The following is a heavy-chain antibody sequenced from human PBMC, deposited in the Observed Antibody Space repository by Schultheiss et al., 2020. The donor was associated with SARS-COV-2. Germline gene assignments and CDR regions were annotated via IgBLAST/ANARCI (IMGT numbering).Heavy chain of an antibody. V-gene: IGHV1-2*02. J-gene: IGHJ6*02. CDR1: GYTFTGYY. CDR2: INPNSGDT. Sequence: ASVKVSCKASGYTFTGYYMHWVRQAPGQGLEWMGWINPNSGDTNYAQKVQGRVTLTTDTSTSTAYMELRSLRSDDTAVYYCARDPCYDFWRGYFVDSGMDVWGQGTTVTVSS. CDR3: ARDPCYDFWRGYFVDSGMDV. D-gene: IGHD3-3*01.